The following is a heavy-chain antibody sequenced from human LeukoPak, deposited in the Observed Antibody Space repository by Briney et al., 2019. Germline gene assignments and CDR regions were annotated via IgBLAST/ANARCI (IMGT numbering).Heavy chain of an antibody. V-gene: IGHV5-51*01. D-gene: IGHD4-17*01. J-gene: IGHJ4*02. CDR3: ARHGVLTTVTPYYFDY. Sequence: GESLKISCKGSGYSFTSNWIGWVRQMPGKGLEWMGIIYPGDSDTTYSPSFQGQVSISADKSISTAYLQWSSLKASDTAMYYCARHGVLTTVTPYYFDYWGQGTLVTVSS. CDR2: IYPGDSDT. CDR1: GYSFTSNW.